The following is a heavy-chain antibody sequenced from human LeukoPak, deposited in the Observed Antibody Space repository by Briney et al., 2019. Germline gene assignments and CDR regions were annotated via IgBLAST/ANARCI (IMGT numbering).Heavy chain of an antibody. Sequence: GASVKVSCKASGYTFTGYYMHWVRQAPGQGLEWVGIINPSGGTTIDAQKFQGRVTMTRDTSTSTVYMELSSLRSEDTAVYYCARTWGPSRNYYFDYWGQGTLVTVSS. V-gene: IGHV1-46*01. CDR3: ARTWGPSRNYYFDY. CDR1: GYTFTGYY. CDR2: INPSGGTT. D-gene: IGHD3-16*01. J-gene: IGHJ4*02.